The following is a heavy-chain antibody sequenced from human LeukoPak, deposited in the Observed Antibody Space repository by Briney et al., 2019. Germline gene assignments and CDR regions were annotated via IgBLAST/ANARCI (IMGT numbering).Heavy chain of an antibody. CDR1: GFTFSSYG. CDR2: ISGSGGST. D-gene: IGHD3-22*01. CDR3: AKDSSGYYPRYYYYMDV. V-gene: IGHV3-23*01. Sequence: GGSLRLSCAASGFTFSSYGMSWVRLAPGKGLEWVSAISGSGGSTYYADSVKGRFTISRDNSKNTLYLQMNSLRAEDTAVYYCAKDSSGYYPRYYYYMDVWGKGTTVTISS. J-gene: IGHJ6*03.